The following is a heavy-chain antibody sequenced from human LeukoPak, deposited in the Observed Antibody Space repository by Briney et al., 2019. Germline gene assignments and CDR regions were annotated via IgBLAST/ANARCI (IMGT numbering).Heavy chain of an antibody. D-gene: IGHD7-27*01. Sequence: GGSLRLSCAASGFTFSSSAMSWVRQAPGKGLEWVSAISNNGGYTYYADSVKGRFTVSRDNSKNTLFLQMNSLRAEDTAVYYCAKDGGLWVSAHWGDSWGRGTLSPSPQ. CDR3: AKDGGLWVSAHWGDS. J-gene: IGHJ4*02. CDR1: GFTFSSSA. V-gene: IGHV3-23*01. CDR2: ISNNGGYT.